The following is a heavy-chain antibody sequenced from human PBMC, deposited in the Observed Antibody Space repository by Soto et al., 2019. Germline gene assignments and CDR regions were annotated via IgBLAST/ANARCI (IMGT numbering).Heavy chain of an antibody. Sequence: ASVKVSCKASRYTFITYGFSWVRQAPGQGLEWMGWISVYNGNTNYAQNLQGRVTMTTDTSTSTAYMELKSLRSDDTAVYYCARVEVGSGYYFDYWGQGTLVTVSS. CDR1: RYTFITYG. CDR3: ARVEVGSGYYFDY. V-gene: IGHV1-18*01. J-gene: IGHJ4*02. CDR2: ISVYNGNT. D-gene: IGHD3-3*01.